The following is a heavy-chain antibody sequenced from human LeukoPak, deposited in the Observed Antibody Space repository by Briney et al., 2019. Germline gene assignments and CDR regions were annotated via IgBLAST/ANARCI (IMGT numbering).Heavy chain of an antibody. J-gene: IGHJ4*02. CDR3: ARKVAAAGRYFDY. V-gene: IGHV1-2*02. D-gene: IGHD6-13*01. CDR1: GYTFTGYY. CDR2: INPNSGGT. Sequence: ASVKVSCMASGYTFTGYYMHWVRQAPGQGLEWMGWINPNSGGTNYAQKFQGRVTMTRDTSISTAYMELSRLRSDDTAVYYCARKVAAAGRYFDYWGQGTLVTVSS.